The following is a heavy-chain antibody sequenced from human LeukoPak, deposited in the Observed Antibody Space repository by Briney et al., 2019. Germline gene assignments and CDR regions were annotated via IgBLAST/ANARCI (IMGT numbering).Heavy chain of an antibody. D-gene: IGHD1-26*01. CDR1: GGTFSSYA. CDR3: ARDREATGRYYYYMDV. V-gene: IGHV1-69*13. J-gene: IGHJ6*03. Sequence: ASVKVSCKASGGTFSSYAISWVRRAPGQGLEWMGGIIPIFGTANYAQKFQGRVTITADESTSTAYMELSSLRSEDTAVYYCARDREATGRYYYYMDVWGKGTTVTISS. CDR2: IIPIFGTA.